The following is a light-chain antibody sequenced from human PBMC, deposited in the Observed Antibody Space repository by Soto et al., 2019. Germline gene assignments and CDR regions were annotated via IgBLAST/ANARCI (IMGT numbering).Light chain of an antibody. V-gene: IGKV2-24*01. CDR2: EIS. CDR3: RQATLSLT. CDR1: QSLVHSDGNTY. J-gene: IGKJ4*01. Sequence: DIVMTQTPLASPVTLGQPASISCRSSQSLVHSDGNTYLSWLQQRPGQPPRLVIYEISKRFSGVPDRFSGSGAGKDFTLKISRVEAGDVGVYYWRQATLSLTLGGGTKVEIK.